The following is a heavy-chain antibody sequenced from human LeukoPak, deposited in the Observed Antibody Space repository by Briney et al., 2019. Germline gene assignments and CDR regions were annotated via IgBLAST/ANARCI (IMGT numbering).Heavy chain of an antibody. CDR2: IYYSGTT. CDR3: ARDGGYGSGSYFFDY. V-gene: IGHV4-31*03. D-gene: IGHD3-10*01. CDR1: GGSISSGGYY. Sequence: SETLSLTCTVSGGSISSGGYYWTWLRQHPEKGLEWIGYIYYSGTTYYNPSLKSRVTMSVDTSKNQFSLKLSSVTAADTAVYYCARDGGYGSGSYFFDYWGQGTLVTVSP. J-gene: IGHJ4*02.